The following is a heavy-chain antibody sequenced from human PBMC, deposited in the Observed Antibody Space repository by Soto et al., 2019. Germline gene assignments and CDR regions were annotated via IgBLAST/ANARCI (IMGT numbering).Heavy chain of an antibody. CDR2: ISGSGGST. J-gene: IGHJ6*02. CDR3: AKSSNYVNYYGMDV. D-gene: IGHD4-4*01. CDR1: GFTFTSYA. Sequence: EVQLLESGGGLVQPGGSLRLSCAASGFTFTSYAMSWVRQAPGKGLEWVSAISGSGGSTYYADSVKGRFTISRDNSKNTLYQQINSLRAEDTAVYYCAKSSNYVNYYGMDVWGQGTTVTVSS. V-gene: IGHV3-23*01.